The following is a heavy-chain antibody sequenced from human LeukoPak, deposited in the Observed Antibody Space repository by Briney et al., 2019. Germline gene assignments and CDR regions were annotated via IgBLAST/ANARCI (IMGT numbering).Heavy chain of an antibody. J-gene: IGHJ4*02. D-gene: IGHD2-15*01. Sequence: GGSLRLSCAASGFTFSSYWMNWVRQAPGKGLEWVANIKEDGSQEYYVDSVRGRFTISRDNAKNSLYLQMNSLRDEDTAVYYCVTDRGYLSFDYWGQGTLVTVSS. CDR3: VTDRGYLSFDY. V-gene: IGHV3-7*02. CDR1: GFTFSSYW. CDR2: IKEDGSQE.